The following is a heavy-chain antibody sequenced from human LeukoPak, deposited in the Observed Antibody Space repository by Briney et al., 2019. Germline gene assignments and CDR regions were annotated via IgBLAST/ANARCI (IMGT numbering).Heavy chain of an antibody. Sequence: GASVKVSCKASGYTFTSYYMHWVRQAPGQGLEWMGIINPSGGSTSYAQKFQGRVTMTRDTSTSTVYMELSSLRSEDTAVYHCARRWRYGDYNMNYFDYWGQGTLVTVSS. CDR1: GYTFTSYY. J-gene: IGHJ4*02. CDR3: ARRWRYGDYNMNYFDY. CDR2: INPSGGST. D-gene: IGHD4-17*01. V-gene: IGHV1-46*01.